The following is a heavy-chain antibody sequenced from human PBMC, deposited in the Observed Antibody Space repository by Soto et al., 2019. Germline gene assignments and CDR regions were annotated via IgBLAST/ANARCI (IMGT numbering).Heavy chain of an antibody. D-gene: IGHD1-1*01. CDR3: ARGPYAGPHHDFDI. CDR1: GFTFSDYY. J-gene: IGHJ3*02. Sequence: QVQLVESGGGLVKPGGSLRLSCVVSGFTFSDYYMSWIRQAPGKGLEWVSYISSSSSYTNYADSVKGRFTISRDNAQNSLYLQINSLRAEDTAVYYCARGPYAGPHHDFDIWGQGTMVTVSS. CDR2: ISSSSSYT. V-gene: IGHV3-11*05.